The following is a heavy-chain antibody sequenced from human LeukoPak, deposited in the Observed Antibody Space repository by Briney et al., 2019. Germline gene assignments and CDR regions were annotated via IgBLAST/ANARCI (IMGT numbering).Heavy chain of an antibody. Sequence: PGGSLRLSCAASGFTFSSYGMHWVRQAPGKGLEWVAFIRYDGSNKYYADSVKGRFTISRDNSKNTLYLQMNSLRAEDTAVYYCAKDNIVVIPAATDPFDYWGQGTLVTVSS. J-gene: IGHJ4*02. D-gene: IGHD2-2*01. CDR1: GFTFSSYG. CDR2: IRYDGSNK. CDR3: AKDNIVVIPAATDPFDY. V-gene: IGHV3-30*02.